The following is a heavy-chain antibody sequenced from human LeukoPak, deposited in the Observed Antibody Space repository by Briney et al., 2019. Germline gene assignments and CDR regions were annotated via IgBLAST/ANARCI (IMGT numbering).Heavy chain of an antibody. CDR2: IIPILGIA. V-gene: IGHV1-69*04. D-gene: IGHD6-6*01. CDR3: ARDRLNRFDP. J-gene: IGHJ5*02. Sequence: SVKVSCKASGGTFSSYAISWVRQAPGQGHEWMGRIIPILGIANYAQKFQGRVTITADKSTSTAYMELSSLRSDDTALYYCARDRLNRFDPWGQGTLVTVSS. CDR1: GGTFSSYA.